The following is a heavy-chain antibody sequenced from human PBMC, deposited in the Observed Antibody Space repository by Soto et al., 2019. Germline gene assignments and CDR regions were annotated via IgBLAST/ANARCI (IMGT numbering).Heavy chain of an antibody. J-gene: IGHJ6*02. CDR2: IYPGDSDT. CDR1: GYSFTSYW. D-gene: IGHD3-10*01. Sequence: GESLKISCKGSGYSFTSYWIGWVRQMPGKGLEWMGIIYPGDSDTRYSPYFQGQVTISADKSISTAYLQWSSLKASDTAMYYCASMSYYGSGSSTRYYYGMXVWGQGTTVTVSS. CDR3: ASMSYYGSGSSTRYYYGMXV. V-gene: IGHV5-51*01.